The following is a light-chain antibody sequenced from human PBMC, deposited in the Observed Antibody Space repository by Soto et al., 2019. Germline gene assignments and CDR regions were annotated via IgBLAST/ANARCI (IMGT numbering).Light chain of an antibody. V-gene: IGKV1-39*01. CDR3: QQSYSTPRT. CDR1: QSISNY. Sequence: DIQMTQSPSSLSASVGDRVTITCRASQSISNYLNWYQQKPGKAPKLLMYAASSFQSGVPSRFSGSGSGTEFTLTISSLQPEDFATYYCQQSYSTPRTFGQGTEVEIK. J-gene: IGKJ1*01. CDR2: AAS.